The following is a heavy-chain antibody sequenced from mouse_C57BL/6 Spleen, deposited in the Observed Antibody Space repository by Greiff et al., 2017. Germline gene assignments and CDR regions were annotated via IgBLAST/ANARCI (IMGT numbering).Heavy chain of an antibody. D-gene: IGHD1-1*01. J-gene: IGHJ2*01. CDR1: GYTFTSYW. Sequence: VKLQQPGAELVRPGSSVKLSCKASGYTFTSYWMDWVKQRPGQGLEWIGNIYPSDSETHYNQKFKDKATLTVDKSSSTAYMQLSSLTSEDSAVYYCARKGYYYGSSYGYFDYWGQGTTLTVSS. V-gene: IGHV1-61*01. CDR2: IYPSDSET. CDR3: ARKGYYYGSSYGYFDY.